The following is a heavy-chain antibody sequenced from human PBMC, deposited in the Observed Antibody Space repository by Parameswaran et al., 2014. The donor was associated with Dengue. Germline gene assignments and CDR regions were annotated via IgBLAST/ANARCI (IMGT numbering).Heavy chain of an antibody. Sequence: WVRQAPGQGLEWMGWINPHSGGTDYAQKFQGRVTMTRDTSINTAYVELSRLTSDDTAVYYCAREYRGYGGLDRFDSWGHGTLVTVSS. D-gene: IGHD4/OR15-4a*01. V-gene: IGHV1-2*02. CDR2: INPHSGGT. CDR3: AREYRGYGGLDRFDS. J-gene: IGHJ5*01.